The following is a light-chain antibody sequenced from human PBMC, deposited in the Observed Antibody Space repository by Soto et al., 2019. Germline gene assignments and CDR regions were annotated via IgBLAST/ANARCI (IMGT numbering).Light chain of an antibody. CDR2: EVS. CDR3: ISYTGSSTSYV. V-gene: IGLV2-14*01. J-gene: IGLJ1*01. Sequence: QSVLTQPASVSGSPEQSITISCSGTSSDVGRYDHVAWYKQFPGKTPKLMIYEVSNRPSGVSSRFSGSKSGNTASLTISGLQAEDEADYYCISYTGSSTSYVFGSGTRSPS. CDR1: SSDVGRYDH.